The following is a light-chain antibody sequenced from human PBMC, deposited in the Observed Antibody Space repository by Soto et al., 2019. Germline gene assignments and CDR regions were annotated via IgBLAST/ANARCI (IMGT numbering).Light chain of an antibody. Sequence: QSVLTQPPSASGTPGQTVTISCSGSSSNIGANPINWYQQLPGTAPKLLIYNNDQRPSGVPDRFSASKSGTSASLAISGLQSEDEADYYCEAWDDSLYGAVLGGGTKLTVL. J-gene: IGLJ2*01. V-gene: IGLV1-44*01. CDR3: EAWDDSLYGAV. CDR1: SSNIGANP. CDR2: NND.